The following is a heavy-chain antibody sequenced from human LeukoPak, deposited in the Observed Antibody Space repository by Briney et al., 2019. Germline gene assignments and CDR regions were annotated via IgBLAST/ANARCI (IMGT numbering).Heavy chain of an antibody. CDR3: ATDRGWRTSGYYLYYFEY. Sequence: AGGSLRLSCAASGFIFTNYFISWVRQAPGKGREWVASIKHVGNEKYYVDSVRGRFTISRDNTMNSLYLQMSSLRAEDTAAYYCATDRGWRTSGYYLYYFEYWGQGTLVTYSS. V-gene: IGHV3-7*01. J-gene: IGHJ4*02. CDR1: GFIFTNYF. D-gene: IGHD3-3*01. CDR2: IKHVGNEK.